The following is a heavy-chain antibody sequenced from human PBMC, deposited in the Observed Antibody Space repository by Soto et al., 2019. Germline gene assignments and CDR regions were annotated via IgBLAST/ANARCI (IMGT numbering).Heavy chain of an antibody. CDR1: GFTFSNAW. CDR2: VKSKVDGETI. CDR3: ATGGLGLDY. J-gene: IGHJ4*02. Sequence: EVQMVESGGGLVKPGGSLRLSCTASGFTFSNAWMNWVRRAPGKGLYWVGRVKSKVDGETIDYAAPVKGRFTISRDDSKNTVYLQMNSLRMEDTAVYYCATGGLGLDYWGQGNLVTVSS. D-gene: IGHD1-26*01. V-gene: IGHV3-15*05.